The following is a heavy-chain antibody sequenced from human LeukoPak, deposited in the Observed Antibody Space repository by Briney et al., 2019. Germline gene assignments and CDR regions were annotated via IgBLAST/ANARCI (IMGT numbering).Heavy chain of an antibody. CDR2: IYYSGST. Sequence: PSETLSLTCTVSGGSISSYYWSLIRQPPGKGLEWIGYIYYSGSTNYNPSLKSRVTISVDTSKNQFSLKLSSVTAADTAVYYCARYSSRYRDAFDIWGQGTMVTVSS. CDR3: ARYSSRYRDAFDI. D-gene: IGHD3-22*01. J-gene: IGHJ3*02. CDR1: GGSISSYY. V-gene: IGHV4-59*01.